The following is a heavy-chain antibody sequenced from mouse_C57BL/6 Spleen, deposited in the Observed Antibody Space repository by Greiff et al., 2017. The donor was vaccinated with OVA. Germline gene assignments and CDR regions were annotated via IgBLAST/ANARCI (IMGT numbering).Heavy chain of an antibody. CDR1: GYSFTSYY. J-gene: IGHJ1*03. CDR2: IYPGSGNT. D-gene: IGHD2-4*01. CDR3: AYDYGRPTGDGDV. Sequence: QVQLQQSGPELVKPGASVKISCKASGYSFTSYYIHWVKQRPGQGLEWIGWIYPGSGNTKYNEKFKGKATLTADTSSSTAYMQLSSLTSEDSAVYYCAYDYGRPTGDGDVWGTGTTVTVSS. V-gene: IGHV1-66*01.